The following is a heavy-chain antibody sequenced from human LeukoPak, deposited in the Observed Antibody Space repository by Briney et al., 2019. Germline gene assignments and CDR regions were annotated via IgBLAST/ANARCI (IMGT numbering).Heavy chain of an antibody. CDR1: GFTFSNYS. V-gene: IGHV3-48*01. D-gene: IGHD3-16*01. CDR3: AKDDDWGRYKH. J-gene: IGHJ1*01. Sequence: PGGSLRLSCAASGFTFSNYSMNWVRQAPGKGLEWVSYIRSSSSTIYYADSVKGRFTISRDNSKNAQSLQMNSLRAEDTAVYYCAKDDDWGRYKHWGQGTLVTVSS. CDR2: IRSSSSTI.